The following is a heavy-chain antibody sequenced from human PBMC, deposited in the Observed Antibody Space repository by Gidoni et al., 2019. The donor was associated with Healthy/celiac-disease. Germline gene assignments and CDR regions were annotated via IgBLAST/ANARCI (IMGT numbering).Heavy chain of an antibody. D-gene: IGHD1-26*01. CDR1: GFTFSSYS. V-gene: IGHV3-21*01. CDR2: ISSSSSYI. Sequence: EVQLVESGGGMVKPGGSLRLSCAASGFTFSSYSMNWVRQAPGKGLEWCSSISSSSSYIYYADSVKGRFTISRDNAKNSLYLQMNSLRAEDTAVYYCARVPSFGWELPEDSYYYYGMDVWGQGTTVTVSS. J-gene: IGHJ6*02. CDR3: ARVPSFGWELPEDSYYYYGMDV.